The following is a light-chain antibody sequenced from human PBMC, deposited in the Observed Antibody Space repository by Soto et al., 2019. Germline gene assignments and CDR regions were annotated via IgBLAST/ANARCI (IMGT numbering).Light chain of an antibody. CDR3: QVWDGSAQEV. CDR1: NLRTQG. J-gene: IGLJ2*01. Sequence: SYELTQPPSVSAAPGKTASITCGGSNLRTQGVHWYQRKPGQAPVLVMYYDTDRPSGIPERFSGSSSGNTATLTISSVEAGDEADYYCQVWDGSAQEVFGGGTKLTVL. V-gene: IGLV3-21*04. CDR2: YDT.